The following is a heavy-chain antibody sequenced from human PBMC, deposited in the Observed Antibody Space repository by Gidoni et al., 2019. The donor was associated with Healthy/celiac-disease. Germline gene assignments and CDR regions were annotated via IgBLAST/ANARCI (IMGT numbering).Heavy chain of an antibody. V-gene: IGHV4-59*01. J-gene: IGHJ6*02. CDR3: ARVPADGYYYYGMDV. Sequence: QVQLQESGPGLVKPSETLSLTCTVSGGSISSSYWSWIRQPPGKGLEWIGYSYYSGSTNYNPALKSRVTISVDTSKNQFSLKLSSVTAADTAVYYCARVPADGYYYYGMDVWGQGTTVTVSS. CDR1: GGSISSSY. CDR2: SYYSGST.